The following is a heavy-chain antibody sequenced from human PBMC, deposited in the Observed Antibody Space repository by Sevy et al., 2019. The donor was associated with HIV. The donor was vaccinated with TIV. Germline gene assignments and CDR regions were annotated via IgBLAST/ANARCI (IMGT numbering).Heavy chain of an antibody. CDR1: GGSISSYY. V-gene: IGHV4-59*01. J-gene: IGHJ4*02. CDR3: AREAYYYGSGTTRGVFDY. CDR2: IYYSGST. D-gene: IGHD3-10*01. Sequence: SETLSLTCTVSGGSISSYYWSWIRQPPGKGLEWIGYIYYSGSTNYNPSLKSRVTISVDTSKNQFSLKLSSVTAADTAVYYSAREAYYYGSGTTRGVFDYWGQGTLVTVSS.